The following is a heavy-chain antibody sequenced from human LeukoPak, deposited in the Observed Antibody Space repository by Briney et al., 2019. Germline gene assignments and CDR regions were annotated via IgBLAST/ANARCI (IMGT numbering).Heavy chain of an antibody. CDR1: GGSISISSYY. CDR2: MYYSGST. Sequence: SQTLSLTCTVSGGSISISSYYWGWIRQPPGKGLEWIVSMYYSGSTYYNTSLKSRVTISVEASKNQFSLKLSSVTAADTAVYYCARLRSSSWSTPFDYWGQGTLVTVSS. J-gene: IGHJ4*02. V-gene: IGHV4-39*01. CDR3: ARLRSSSWSTPFDY. D-gene: IGHD6-13*01.